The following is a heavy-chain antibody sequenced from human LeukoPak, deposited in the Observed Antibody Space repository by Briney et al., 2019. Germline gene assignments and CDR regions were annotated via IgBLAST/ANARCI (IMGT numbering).Heavy chain of an antibody. D-gene: IGHD6-13*01. CDR1: GGSFSGYY. J-gene: IGHJ6*03. Sequence: SETLSLTCAVYGGSFSGYYWSWIRQPPGKGLEWNGEINHSGSTNYNPSLKSRVTISVDTSKNQFSLKLSSVTAADTAVYYCARGRATASSWYYYYYYMDVWGKGTTVTVSS. CDR2: INHSGST. V-gene: IGHV4-34*01. CDR3: ARGRATASSWYYYYYYMDV.